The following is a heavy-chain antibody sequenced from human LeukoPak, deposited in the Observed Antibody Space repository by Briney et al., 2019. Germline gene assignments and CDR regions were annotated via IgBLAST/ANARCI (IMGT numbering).Heavy chain of an antibody. CDR3: AKGLSMVRGVQTYYYYFGMDV. V-gene: IGHV3-23*01. J-gene: IGHJ6*02. D-gene: IGHD3-10*01. CDR1: GFTLSSYA. CDR2: ISGSGGST. Sequence: EGSLRLSCTASGFTLSSYAMSWVRQAPGKGLEWVSGISGSGGSTYYADSVKGRFTISRDNSKNTLYLQMNSLRAEDTAVYYCAKGLSMVRGVQTYYYYFGMDVRGQGTTVTVSS.